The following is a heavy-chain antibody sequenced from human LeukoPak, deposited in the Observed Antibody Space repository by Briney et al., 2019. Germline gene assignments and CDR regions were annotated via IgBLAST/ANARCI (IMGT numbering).Heavy chain of an antibody. CDR3: ARFSYDSSGYYFHFDY. D-gene: IGHD3-22*01. Sequence: SETLSLTCTVSGGSISSYYWSWIRQPPGKGLEWIGYIYYSGSTNYNPSLKSRVTISVDTSKNQFSLKLSSVTAADTAVYYCARFSYDSSGYYFHFDYWGQGTLVTVSS. J-gene: IGHJ4*02. CDR2: IYYSGST. V-gene: IGHV4-59*01. CDR1: GGSISSYY.